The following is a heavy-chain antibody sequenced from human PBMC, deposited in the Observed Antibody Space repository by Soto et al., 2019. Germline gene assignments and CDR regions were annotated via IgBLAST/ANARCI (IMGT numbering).Heavy chain of an antibody. V-gene: IGHV3-66*01. D-gene: IGHD3-10*01. Sequence: PGGSLRLSCAASGFTVSSNYMSWVRQAPGKGLEWVSVVYSGGSTYYADSVKGRFTISRDNSKNTLNLQMNSLRADDTAVYYCSTGSGGSVSYYNRVGTKSAYYYYMDVWGKGTTVTVSS. J-gene: IGHJ6*03. CDR1: GFTVSSNY. CDR3: STGSGGSVSYYNRVGTKSAYYYYMDV. CDR2: VYSGGST.